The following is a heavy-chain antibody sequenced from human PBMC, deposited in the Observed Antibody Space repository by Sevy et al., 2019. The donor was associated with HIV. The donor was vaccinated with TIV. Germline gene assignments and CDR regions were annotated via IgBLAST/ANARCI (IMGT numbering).Heavy chain of an antibody. CDR3: AKEAAMRYV. Sequence: GGSLRLSCAASGFTFISYAMSWVRQAPGKGLEWVSSTSPSGGSTYYADSVKGRFSISRDNSKNTVDLQMNSLRAEDTAVYYCAKEAAMRYVWGQGTTVTVSS. CDR1: GFTFISYA. D-gene: IGHD6-25*01. V-gene: IGHV3-23*01. CDR2: TSPSGGST. J-gene: IGHJ6*02.